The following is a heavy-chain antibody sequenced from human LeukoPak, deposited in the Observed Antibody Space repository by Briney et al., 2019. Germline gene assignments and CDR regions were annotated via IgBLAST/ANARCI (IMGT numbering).Heavy chain of an antibody. D-gene: IGHD4-11*01. CDR1: GDSISGYY. V-gene: IGHV4-59*08. CDR3: ARALHDYYYGMDV. Sequence: SETLSLTCTVSGDSISGYYWSWIRHPPGKGLEWIGYIYYSGRTNYNPSLKSRVTISEDTYKNHFSLRLRSVTAADTAVYYCARALHDYYYGMDVWGQGTTVTVSS. CDR2: IYYSGRT. J-gene: IGHJ6*02.